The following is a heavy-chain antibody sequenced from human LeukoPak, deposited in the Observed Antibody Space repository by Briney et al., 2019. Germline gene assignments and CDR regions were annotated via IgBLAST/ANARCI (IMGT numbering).Heavy chain of an antibody. D-gene: IGHD3-3*01. CDR3: ASLDFWSGYFDY. J-gene: IGHJ4*02. CDR2: IYYSGST. CDR1: GGSISSYY. Sequence: PSETLSLTCTVSGGSISSYYWSWIRQPPGKGLEWTGYIYYSGSTNYNPSLKSRVTISVDTSKNQFSLKLSSVTAADTAVYYCASLDFWSGYFDYWGQGTLVTVSS. V-gene: IGHV4-59*01.